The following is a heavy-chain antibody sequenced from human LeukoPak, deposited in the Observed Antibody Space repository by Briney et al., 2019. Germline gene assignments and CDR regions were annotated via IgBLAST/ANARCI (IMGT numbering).Heavy chain of an antibody. J-gene: IGHJ4*02. CDR3: ARSPQLYSGSYHNDF. CDR1: GGSISSGDYY. Sequence: PSETLSLTCTVSGGSISSGDYYWSWIRQPPGKGLEWIGYIYYNGITNYNPSLKSRVTISVDTSKNQFSLRLSSMTAADTAVYYCARSPQLYSGSYHNDFWGQGTLVTVSS. V-gene: IGHV4-61*08. D-gene: IGHD1-26*01. CDR2: IYYNGIT.